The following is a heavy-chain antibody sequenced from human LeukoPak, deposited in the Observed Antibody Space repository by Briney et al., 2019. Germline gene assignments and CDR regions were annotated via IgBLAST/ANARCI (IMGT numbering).Heavy chain of an antibody. CDR2: IYYRGST. Sequence: PSETLSLTCTVSGGSISSYYWSWIRQPPGKGLEWIGYIYYRGSTNYNPSLKSRVTISVDTSKNQFSLKLSSVTAADTAVYYCARGPLDLYSSSWLLFDYWGQGTLVTVSS. D-gene: IGHD6-13*01. CDR3: ARGPLDLYSSSWLLFDY. J-gene: IGHJ4*02. CDR1: GGSISSYY. V-gene: IGHV4-59*01.